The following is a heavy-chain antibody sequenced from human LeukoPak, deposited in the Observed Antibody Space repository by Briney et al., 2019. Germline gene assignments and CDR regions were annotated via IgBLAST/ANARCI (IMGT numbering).Heavy chain of an antibody. CDR3: ARGGVECSGSTCYPICRFDP. V-gene: IGHV4-59*01. J-gene: IGHJ5*02. Sequence: PSETLSLTCTVSGGSISSYYWNWIRQPPGKGLEWIGYVYHNGNTNYNPSLNSRVTISVDTSKNQFSLKLNSVTAADTAVYYCARGGVECSGSTCYPICRFDPWGQGTLVTVSS. CDR1: GGSISSYY. CDR2: VYHNGNT. D-gene: IGHD2-15*01.